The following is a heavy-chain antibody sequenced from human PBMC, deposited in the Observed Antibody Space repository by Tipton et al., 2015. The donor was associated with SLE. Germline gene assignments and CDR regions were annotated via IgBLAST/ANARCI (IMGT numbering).Heavy chain of an antibody. CDR1: GGSISSGGYY. V-gene: IGHV4-31*03. CDR2: IYYSGST. D-gene: IGHD2-2*01. J-gene: IGHJ6*03. CDR3: ARINVPTARDFYYYYMDV. Sequence: TLSLTCTVSGGSISSGGYYWSWIRQHPGKGLEWIGYIYYSGSTYYNPSLKSRVTISVDTSKNQFSLKLSSVTAADTAVYYCARINVPTARDFYYYYMDVWGNGTTVTVSS.